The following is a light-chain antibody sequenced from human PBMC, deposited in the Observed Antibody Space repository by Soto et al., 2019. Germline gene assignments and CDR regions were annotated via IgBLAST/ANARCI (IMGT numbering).Light chain of an antibody. CDR3: EQRYCTPQVT. CDR1: QSISTY. CDR2: KAS. V-gene: IGKV1-39*01. J-gene: IGKJ4*01. Sequence: DIQMTQSPSSLSASVGDRVTITCRASQSISTYLSWYQQKPGKAPNLLIYKASSLEGGVPSRFSGSGSGTEFTLTISSLQPEDFATYYCEQRYCTPQVTFGGGTKVEIK.